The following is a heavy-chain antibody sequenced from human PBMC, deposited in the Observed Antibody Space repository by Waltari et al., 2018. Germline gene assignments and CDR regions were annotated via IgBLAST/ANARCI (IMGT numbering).Heavy chain of an antibody. V-gene: IGHV1-69*02. CDR1: GGNFSSYT. D-gene: IGHD4-17*01. CDR2: IIPILGIA. Sequence: QVQLVQSGAEVKKPGSSVKVSCKASGGNFSSYTISWVRQAPGQGLEWMGRIIPILGIANYAQKFQGRVTITADKSTSTAYMELSSLRSEDTAVYYCARSSTVVTPLYFDYWGQGTLVTVSS. J-gene: IGHJ4*02. CDR3: ARSSTVVTPLYFDY.